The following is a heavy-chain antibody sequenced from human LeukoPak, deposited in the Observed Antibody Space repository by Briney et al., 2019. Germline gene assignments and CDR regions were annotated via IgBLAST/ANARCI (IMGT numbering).Heavy chain of an antibody. CDR3: AKNPYEYYFDY. J-gene: IGHJ4*02. CDR1: GYSFTGYY. V-gene: IGHV1-2*02. D-gene: IGHD5-12*01. Sequence: ASVKVSCKASGYSFTGYYMHWVRQAPGQGLEWMGWINPSSGDTNYARKFQGRVTMTRDTSISTAYMELSRLRSDDTAVYYCAKNPYEYYFDYWGQGTPVTVSS. CDR2: INPSSGDT.